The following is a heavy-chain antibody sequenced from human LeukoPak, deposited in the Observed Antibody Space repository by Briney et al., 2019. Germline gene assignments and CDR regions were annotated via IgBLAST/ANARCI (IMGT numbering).Heavy chain of an antibody. D-gene: IGHD1-7*01. CDR1: GYTFTGYY. Sequence: ASVKVSCKASGYTFTGYYMHWVRQAPGQGLEWMGRINPNSGGTNYAQKFRGRVTMTRDTSISTAYMELGRLRSDDTAVYYCARAITPLVLELVDYWGQGTLVTVSS. V-gene: IGHV1-2*06. CDR2: INPNSGGT. CDR3: ARAITPLVLELVDY. J-gene: IGHJ4*02.